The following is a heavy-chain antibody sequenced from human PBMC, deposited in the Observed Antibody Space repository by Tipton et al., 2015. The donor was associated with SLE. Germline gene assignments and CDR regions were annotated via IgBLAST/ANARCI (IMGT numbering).Heavy chain of an antibody. J-gene: IGHJ4*02. CDR3: ARGARGLVGATCDY. D-gene: IGHD1-26*01. V-gene: IGHV4-59*11. CDR1: GGSISSHY. Sequence: LRLSCTVSGGSISSHYWSWIRQPPGKGLEWIGYIYYSGSTNYNPSLKSRVTISVDTSKNQFSLKLSSVTAADTAVYYCARGARGLVGATCDYWGQGTLVTVSS. CDR2: IYYSGST.